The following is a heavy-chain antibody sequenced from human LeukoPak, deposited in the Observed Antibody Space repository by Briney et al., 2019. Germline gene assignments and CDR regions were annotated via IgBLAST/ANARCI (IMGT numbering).Heavy chain of an antibody. CDR1: GFTFSSYA. CDR3: ARVRGYYDSSGRFDY. CDR2: ISYDGSNK. J-gene: IGHJ4*02. V-gene: IGHV3-30-3*01. Sequence: GGSLRLSCAASGFTFSSYAMHWVRQAPGKGLEWVAVISYDGSNKYYADSVKGRFTISRDNSKYTLYLQMNSLRAEDTAVYYCARVRGYYDSSGRFDYWGQGTLVTVSS. D-gene: IGHD3-22*01.